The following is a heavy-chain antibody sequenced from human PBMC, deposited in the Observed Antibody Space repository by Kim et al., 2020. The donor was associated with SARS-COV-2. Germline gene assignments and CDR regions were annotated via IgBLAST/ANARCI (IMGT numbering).Heavy chain of an antibody. Sequence: ETLSLTCAVYGGSFSGYYWSWIRQPPGKGLEWIGEINHSGSTNYNPSLKSRVTISVDTSKNQFSLKLSSVTAADTAVYYCARGRKWMDIVVVPAAIYFDYWGQGTLVTVSS. J-gene: IGHJ4*02. CDR2: INHSGST. V-gene: IGHV4-34*01. CDR1: GGSFSGYY. D-gene: IGHD2-2*03. CDR3: ARGRKWMDIVVVPAAIYFDY.